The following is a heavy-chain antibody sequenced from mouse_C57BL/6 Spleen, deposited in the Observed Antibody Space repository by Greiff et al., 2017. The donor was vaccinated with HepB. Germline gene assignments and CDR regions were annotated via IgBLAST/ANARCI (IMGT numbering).Heavy chain of an antibody. D-gene: IGHD2-3*01. CDR1: GYTFTSYG. CDR3: ARFIYDGYYWFAY. Sequence: QVQLKESGAELARPGASVKLSCKASGYTFTSYGISWVKQRTGQGLEWIGEIYPRSGNTYYNEKFKGKATLTADKSSSTAYMELRSLTSEDSAVYFCARFIYDGYYWFAYWGQGTLVTVSA. V-gene: IGHV1-81*01. CDR2: IYPRSGNT. J-gene: IGHJ3*01.